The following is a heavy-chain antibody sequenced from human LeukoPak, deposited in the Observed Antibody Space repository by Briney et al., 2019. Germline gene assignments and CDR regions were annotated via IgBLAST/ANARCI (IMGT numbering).Heavy chain of an antibody. CDR1: GFTFSTYA. CDR3: AREAGRSYCSSATCLNWFDP. CDR2: IKDDGSES. V-gene: IGHV3-7*01. J-gene: IGHJ5*02. Sequence: GGSLRLSCAASGFTFSTYAMSWVRQAPGKGLEWVANIKDDGSESYYVDSVKGRFTISRDNAKNSLYLQMNSLRVEDTAVYYCAREAGRSYCSSATCLNWFDPWGQGTLVTVSS. D-gene: IGHD2-2*01.